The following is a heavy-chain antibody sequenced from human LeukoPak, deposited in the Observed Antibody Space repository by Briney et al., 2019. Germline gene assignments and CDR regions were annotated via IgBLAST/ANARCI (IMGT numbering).Heavy chain of an antibody. Sequence: PSETLSLTCTVSGGSISSSSYYWGWIRQPPGKGLEWIGSIYYSGSTYYNPSLKSPVTISVDTSKNQFSLKLSSVTAADTAVYYCARLAYSYGYYFDYWGQGTLVTVSS. CDR1: GGSISSSSYY. CDR3: ARLAYSYGYYFDY. V-gene: IGHV4-39*01. J-gene: IGHJ4*02. D-gene: IGHD5-18*01. CDR2: IYYSGST.